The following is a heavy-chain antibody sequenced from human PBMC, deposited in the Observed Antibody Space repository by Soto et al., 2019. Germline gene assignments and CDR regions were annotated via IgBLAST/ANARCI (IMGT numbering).Heavy chain of an antibody. D-gene: IGHD1-26*01. CDR3: ARDLAKGGGSAGFDY. J-gene: IGHJ4*02. V-gene: IGHV1-2*02. CDR2: INPKSGGT. Sequence: ASVKVFCKASGYTFTVYYMHWVRQAPGQGLEWMGWINPKSGGTMYPQKFQGRVTMTWDTSISTAYMALTRLRSDDTALYYCARDLAKGGGSAGFDYWGQGTLVTVSS. CDR1: GYTFTVYY.